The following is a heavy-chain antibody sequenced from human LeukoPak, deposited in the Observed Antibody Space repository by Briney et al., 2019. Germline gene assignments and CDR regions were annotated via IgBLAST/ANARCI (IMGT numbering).Heavy chain of an antibody. CDR2: IYYSGST. V-gene: IGHV4-59*01. D-gene: IGHD6-13*01. Sequence: PSETLSLTCTVSGASISSYYWSWIRQPPGKGLEWIRRIYYSGSTNYNPSLKSRITISVDTSKNQFSLKVSSVTAADTAVYYCAEGYSSSWHQFDYWGQGTLVTVFS. J-gene: IGHJ4*02. CDR3: AEGYSSSWHQFDY. CDR1: GASISSYY.